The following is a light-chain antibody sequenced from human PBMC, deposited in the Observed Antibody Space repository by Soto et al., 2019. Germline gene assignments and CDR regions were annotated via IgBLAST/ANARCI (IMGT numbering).Light chain of an antibody. J-gene: IGKJ3*01. CDR1: QSVGSS. CDR3: QQSSNGAT. CDR2: RAS. Sequence: EIVLTQSPATLSLSPGERATLSCRASQSVGSSLAWYQQKPGQAPRLLIFRASDRPPAIPDRFSGSGFGADFTLTISSLEPEDFAVYYCQQSSNGATFGPGTKVDIK. V-gene: IGKV3-11*01.